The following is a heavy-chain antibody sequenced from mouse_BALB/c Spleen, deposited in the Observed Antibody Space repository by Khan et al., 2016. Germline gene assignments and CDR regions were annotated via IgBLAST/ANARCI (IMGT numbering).Heavy chain of an antibody. CDR2: INPDSSTI. J-gene: IGHJ1*01. Sequence: EVKLLESGGGLVQPGGSLKLSCAASGFDFSRYWMSWVRLAPGKGLEWIGEINPDSSTINYTPSLKDKFIISRDNAKNTLYLQMSKVRSEDTALYYCARHDYGSSGYFDVWGAGTTVTVSS. D-gene: IGHD1-1*01. CDR1: GFDFSRYW. CDR3: ARHDYGSSGYFDV. V-gene: IGHV4-1*02.